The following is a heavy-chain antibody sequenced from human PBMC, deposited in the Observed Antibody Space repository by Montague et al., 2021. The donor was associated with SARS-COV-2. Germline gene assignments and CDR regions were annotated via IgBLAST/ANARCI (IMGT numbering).Heavy chain of an antibody. V-gene: IGHV4-39*01. D-gene: IGHD2-15*01. Sequence: SETLSLTCTVSGDSISISTSYYWAWVRQPPGQGLEWIGSIYYSGSTIYHPPLRSRVTISVDTSQNQFSLRMSSVTAADTAVYFCARAYIVVVADVYRPDVFDVWGRGTRVSVSS. CDR1: GDSISISTSYY. CDR2: IYYSGST. CDR3: ARAYIVVVADVYRPDVFDV. J-gene: IGHJ3*01.